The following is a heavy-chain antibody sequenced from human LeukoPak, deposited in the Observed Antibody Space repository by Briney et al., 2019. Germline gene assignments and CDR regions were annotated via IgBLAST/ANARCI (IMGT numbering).Heavy chain of an antibody. CDR3: AKVLIADSYYDTTGAHDGFDM. CDR2: ISSSSRYI. V-gene: IGHV3-21*06. Sequence: GGSLRLSCAASGFTFSSYAMSWVRQAPGKGLEWLSSISSSSRYINYADSVKGRLTISRDNAKNSAFLQMNSLRAEDTAVYYCAKVLIADSYYDTTGAHDGFDMWGQGTMVTVSS. J-gene: IGHJ3*02. D-gene: IGHD3-16*01. CDR1: GFTFSSYA.